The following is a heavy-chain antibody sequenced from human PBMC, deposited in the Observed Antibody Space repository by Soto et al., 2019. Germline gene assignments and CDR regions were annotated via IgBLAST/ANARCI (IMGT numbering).Heavy chain of an antibody. CDR1: GFTFSSYG. CDR3: ASEYCSGGSCYYYGMDV. J-gene: IGHJ6*02. V-gene: IGHV3-33*01. Sequence: QVQLVESGGGVVQPGGSLRLSCAASGFTFSSYGMHWVRQAPGKGLEWVAVIWYDGSNKYYADSVKGRFTISRDNSKNXXELQMTSLRAEDTAVYYCASEYCSGGSCYYYGMDVWGQGTTVTVSS. CDR2: IWYDGSNK. D-gene: IGHD2-15*01.